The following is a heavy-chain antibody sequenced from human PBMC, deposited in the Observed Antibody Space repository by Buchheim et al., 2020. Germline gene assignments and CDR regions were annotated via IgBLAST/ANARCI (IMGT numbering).Heavy chain of an antibody. CDR1: GFTFSSYS. CDR2: ISSSSSTI. Sequence: EVQLVESGGGLVQPGGSLRLSCAASGFTFSSYSMNWVRQAPGKGLEWVSYISSSSSTIYYADSVKGRFPISRDNAKNSLYLQMNSLRAEDTAVYYCARDFGSRLRWSALDYWGQGTL. D-gene: IGHD4-23*01. V-gene: IGHV3-48*01. CDR3: ARDFGSRLRWSALDY. J-gene: IGHJ4*02.